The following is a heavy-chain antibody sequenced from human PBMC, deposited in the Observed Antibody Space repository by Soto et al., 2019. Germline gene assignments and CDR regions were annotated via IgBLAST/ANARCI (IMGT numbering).Heavy chain of an antibody. CDR2: IIPIFHTA. J-gene: IGHJ4*02. V-gene: IGHV1-69*06. CDR3: ARDQRDYYESSGQCDY. Sequence: SVKVSCKASGGTFSSYAISWVRQAPGQGLEWMGGIIPIFHTANYAQKFQGRVTITADKSTSTAYMELSSLRSEDTAVYYCARDQRDYYESSGQCDYCGQGTLVTV. D-gene: IGHD3-22*01. CDR1: GGTFSSYA.